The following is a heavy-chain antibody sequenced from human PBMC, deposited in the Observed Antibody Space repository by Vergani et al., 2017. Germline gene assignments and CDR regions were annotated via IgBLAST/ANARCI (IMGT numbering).Heavy chain of an antibody. D-gene: IGHD4-17*01. CDR3: ARPRLRSTYYFDY. Sequence: QVQLQQWGAGLLKPSETLSLTCAVYGGSFSGYYWSWIRQPPGKGLEWIGEINHSGSTNHNPSLKSRVTISVDTSKNQFSLKLSSVTAADTAVYYCARPRLRSTYYFDYWGQGTLVTVSS. CDR1: GGSFSGYY. J-gene: IGHJ4*02. V-gene: IGHV4-34*01. CDR2: INHSGST.